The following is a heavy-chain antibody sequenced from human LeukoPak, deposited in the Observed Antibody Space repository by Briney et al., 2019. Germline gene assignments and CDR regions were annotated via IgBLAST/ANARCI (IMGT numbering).Heavy chain of an antibody. CDR1: GGTFSSYA. J-gene: IGHJ4*03. CDR3: ARAWWDGVRRVAIHFDY. CDR2: IIPIFGTA. Sequence: WASVKVSCKASGGTFSSYAISWVRQAPGQGLEWMGGIIPIFGTANYAQKFQGRVTITTDESTSTAYMELSSLRSEDTAVYYCARAWWDGVRRVAIHFDYWGQGTTVTVSS. D-gene: IGHD2-8*02. V-gene: IGHV1-69*05.